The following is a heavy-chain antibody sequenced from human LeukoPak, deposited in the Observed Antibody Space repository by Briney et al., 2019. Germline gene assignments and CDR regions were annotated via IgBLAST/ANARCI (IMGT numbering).Heavy chain of an antibody. CDR1: GGSIRSGGYS. V-gene: IGHV4-30-2*01. CDR3: ARGVGGSYRYDY. CDR2: IYHSGST. Sequence: SQTLSLTCAVSGGSIRSGGYSWSWIRQPPGKGLEWIGYIYHSGSTYYNPSLKSRVTISVDRSKNQFSLKLSSVTAADTAVYYCARGVGGSYRYDYWGQGTLVTVSS. J-gene: IGHJ4*02. D-gene: IGHD1-26*01.